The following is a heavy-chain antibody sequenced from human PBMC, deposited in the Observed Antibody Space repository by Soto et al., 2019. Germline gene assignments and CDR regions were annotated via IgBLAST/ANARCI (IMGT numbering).Heavy chain of an antibody. D-gene: IGHD1-26*01. CDR1: GGSISSSSYY. CDR2: IYYSGST. J-gene: IGHJ6*02. CDR3: ARHPRSRIAKSYYYGMDV. V-gene: IGHV4-39*01. Sequence: XDTLSLTCTFSGGSISSSSYYCGWIHQPPWKGLEWIGSIYYSGSTYYNPSLKSRVTISVDTSKNQFSLKLSSVTAADTAVYYCARHPRSRIAKSYYYGMDVWGQGTTVTVSS.